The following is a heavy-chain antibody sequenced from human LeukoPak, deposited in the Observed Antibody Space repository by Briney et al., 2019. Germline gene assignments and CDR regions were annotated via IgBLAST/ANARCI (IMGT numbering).Heavy chain of an antibody. Sequence: QPGRSLRLSCAASGFTFSSHGMHWVRQAPGKGLEWVTFISYDGSNKYYADSVKGRFTISRDNSKNTLFLQMNSLRAEDTAVYYCARQHTAATAFDYWGQGTLVTVSS. J-gene: IGHJ4*02. D-gene: IGHD6-13*01. CDR3: ARQHTAATAFDY. CDR1: GFTFSSHG. CDR2: ISYDGSNK. V-gene: IGHV3-30*03.